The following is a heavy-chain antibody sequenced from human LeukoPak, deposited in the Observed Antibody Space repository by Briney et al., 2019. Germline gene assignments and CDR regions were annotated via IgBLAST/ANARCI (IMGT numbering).Heavy chain of an antibody. CDR2: TYYRSKWDN. Sequence: SQTLSLTCAISGDSVSSNSAVWNWIRQSPSRGLEWLGRTYYRSKWDNDYALSVKSRVIISPDTSKNQFSLQLNSVTPDDTAVYYWTRALRNSPFDYWGQGTLVTVSS. CDR1: GDSVSSNSAV. V-gene: IGHV6-1*01. J-gene: IGHJ4*02. D-gene: IGHD2-21*01. CDR3: TRALRNSPFDY.